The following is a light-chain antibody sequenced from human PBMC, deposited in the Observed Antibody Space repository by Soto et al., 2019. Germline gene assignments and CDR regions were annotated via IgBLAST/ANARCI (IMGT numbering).Light chain of an antibody. Sequence: EIVMTQSPDTLSVSPGDRATLSCRASQGVRSDLAWYQQKAGQSPRLLIYGASTRAAETPARFSGSGSETEFTLTISSLQPDDFATYYCQQYNSYWTFGQGTKVDIK. CDR1: QGVRSD. V-gene: IGKV3-15*01. CDR3: QQYNSYWT. J-gene: IGKJ1*01. CDR2: GAS.